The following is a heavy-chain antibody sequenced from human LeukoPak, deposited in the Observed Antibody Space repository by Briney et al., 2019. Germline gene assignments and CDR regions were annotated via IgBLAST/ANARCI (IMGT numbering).Heavy chain of an antibody. CDR3: ARDRVYLGREDAFDI. CDR1: GFSVSSSF. V-gene: IGHV3-53*01. D-gene: IGHD7-27*01. J-gene: IGHJ3*02. Sequence: GGSLRLSCAASGFSVSSSFMSWVRQAPGKGLEWVSVIYSIGSTFYADSVKGRFTISRDNSKNTLYLHMNSLRAEDTAVYYCARDRVYLGREDAFDIWGQGTMVSVSS. CDR2: IYSIGST.